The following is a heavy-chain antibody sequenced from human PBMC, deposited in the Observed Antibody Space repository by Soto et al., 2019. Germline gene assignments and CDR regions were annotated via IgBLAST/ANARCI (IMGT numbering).Heavy chain of an antibody. CDR1: GFTFSSYA. V-gene: IGHV3-23*01. Sequence: GGSLRLSCAASGFTFSSYAMSWVRQAPGKGLEWVSAISGSGGSTYYADSVKGRFTISRDNSKNTLYLQMNSLRAEDTAVYYCAKDSSGYCSSTSCYDSWXSWGQGTLLTVSS. D-gene: IGHD2-2*01. CDR2: ISGSGGST. CDR3: AKDSSGYCSSTSCYDSWXS. J-gene: IGHJ4*02.